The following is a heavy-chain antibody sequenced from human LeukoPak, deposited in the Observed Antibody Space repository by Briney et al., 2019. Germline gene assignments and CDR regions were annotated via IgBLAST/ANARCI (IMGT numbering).Heavy chain of an antibody. CDR3: ASKLTTGY. CDR2: IYSGGTT. CDR1: GLTVSSNY. V-gene: IGHV3-66*01. Sequence: GGSLRLSCVVSGLTVSSNYRSWVRQAPGKGLEWVSVIYSGGTTNYADSVKGRFIVYRDNSKNTLYLQMNSLRAEDTAVYYCASKLTTGYWGQGTLVTVSS. J-gene: IGHJ4*02. D-gene: IGHD4-17*01.